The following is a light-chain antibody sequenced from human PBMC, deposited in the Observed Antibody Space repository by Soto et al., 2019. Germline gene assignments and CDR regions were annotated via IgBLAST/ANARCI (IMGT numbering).Light chain of an antibody. Sequence: EIVLTQSPATLSLSPGERATLSCSASQSLSSRNLAWYQQKPGQAPRLLIYGASIRATGIPDRFSGSGSETDFTLTISRLEPEDFALYYCQQYGSSAPITFGQGTRLEIK. CDR2: GAS. CDR3: QQYGSSAPIT. J-gene: IGKJ5*01. V-gene: IGKV3-20*01. CDR1: QSLSSRN.